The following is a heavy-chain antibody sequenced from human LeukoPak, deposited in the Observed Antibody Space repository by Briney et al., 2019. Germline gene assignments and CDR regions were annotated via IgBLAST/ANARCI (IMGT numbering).Heavy chain of an antibody. D-gene: IGHD3-22*01. Sequence: SETLSLTCAVYGGSFSGYYWSWIRQPPGKGLEWIGEINHSGSTNYNPSLKSRVTISVDTSKNQFSLKLSSVTAADTAVYYCARGRVYYYDSSGYYYAVYWFDPWGQGTLVTVPS. CDR2: INHSGST. CDR1: GGSFSGYY. V-gene: IGHV4-34*01. CDR3: ARGRVYYYDSSGYYYAVYWFDP. J-gene: IGHJ5*02.